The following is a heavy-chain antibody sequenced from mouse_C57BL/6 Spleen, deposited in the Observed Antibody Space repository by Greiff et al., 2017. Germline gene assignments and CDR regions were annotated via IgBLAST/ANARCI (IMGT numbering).Heavy chain of an antibody. CDR2: IDPSDSYT. J-gene: IGHJ3*01. D-gene: IGHD2-5*01. CDR1: GYTFTSYW. V-gene: IGHV1-50*01. CDR3: ARGDYSNLGWFAY. Sequence: VQLQQPGAELVKPGASVKLSCKASGYTFTSYWMQWVKQRPGQGLEWIGKIDPSDSYTNYNQKFKGKATLTVDTSSSTAYMQLSSLTSEDSAVYYCARGDYSNLGWFAYWGQGTLVTVSA.